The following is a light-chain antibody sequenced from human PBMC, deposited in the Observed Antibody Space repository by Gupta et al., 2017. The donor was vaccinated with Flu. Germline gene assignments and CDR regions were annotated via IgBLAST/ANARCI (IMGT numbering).Light chain of an antibody. CDR3: AVWDFSRSAVV. V-gene: IGLV1-47*01. Sequence: SVVTQPPSASGTPGQRVTISCSGSSSNIGRTHLYWYQQLPGTAPKLLIHRNNQRPSGVPDRFSGSKSGTSDSLAISGLRAEDEADYYCAVWDFSRSAVVFGGGTKLTVL. J-gene: IGLJ2*01. CDR2: RNN. CDR1: SSNIGRTH.